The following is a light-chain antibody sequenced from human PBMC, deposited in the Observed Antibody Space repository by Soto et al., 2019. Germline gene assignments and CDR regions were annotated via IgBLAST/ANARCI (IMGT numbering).Light chain of an antibody. V-gene: IGKV1-5*03. Sequence: DIKMTQSPSTLFAFVRDRVTITCRASQSVGKWLAWYQQKPGKGPEILIYKASTLESGVPSRFSGSGSGTEFTLTISSLQPDDFATYYCQQYSSYPLTFGGGTKVDIK. CDR1: QSVGKW. CDR2: KAS. J-gene: IGKJ4*01. CDR3: QQYSSYPLT.